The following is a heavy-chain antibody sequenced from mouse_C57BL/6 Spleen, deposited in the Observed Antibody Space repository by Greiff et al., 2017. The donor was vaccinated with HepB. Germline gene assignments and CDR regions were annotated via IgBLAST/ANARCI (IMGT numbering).Heavy chain of an antibody. CDR1: GYTFTSYW. CDR3: AREGQLRLQAWFAY. Sequence: QVQLQQPGAELVRPGTSVKLSCKASGYTFTSYWMHWVKQRPGQGLEWIGVIDPSDSYTNYNQKFKGKATLTVDTSSSTAYMQLSSLTSEDSAVYYCAREGQLRLQAWFAYWGQRTLVTVSA. V-gene: IGHV1-59*01. J-gene: IGHJ3*01. D-gene: IGHD3-2*02. CDR2: IDPSDSYT.